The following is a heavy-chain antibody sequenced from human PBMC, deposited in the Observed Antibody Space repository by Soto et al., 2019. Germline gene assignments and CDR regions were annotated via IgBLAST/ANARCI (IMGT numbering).Heavy chain of an antibody. V-gene: IGHV3-74*01. CDR2: INSDGSST. J-gene: IGHJ3*02. D-gene: IGHD6-6*01. Sequence: PGGSLRLSCAASGFTFSSYWMHWVRQAPGKGLVWVSRINSDGSSTSYADSVKGRFTISRDDAKNTLYLQMNSLRAEDTAVYYCARVLRVSPAFDIWGQGTMVTVSS. CDR3: ARVLRVSPAFDI. CDR1: GFTFSSYW.